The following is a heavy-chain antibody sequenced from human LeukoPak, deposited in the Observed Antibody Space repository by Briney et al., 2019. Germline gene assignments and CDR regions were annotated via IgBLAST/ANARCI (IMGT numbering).Heavy chain of an antibody. J-gene: IGHJ5*02. CDR3: ARYYGSYNWFDP. V-gene: IGHV4-39*07. CDR2: IYYSGST. D-gene: IGHD3-10*01. CDR1: GGSISSSSYY. Sequence: SETLSLTCTVSGGSISSSSYYWGWIRQPPGKGLEWIGSIYYSGSTYYNPSLKSRVTISVDTSKNQFSLKLSSVTAADTAVYFCARYYGSYNWFDPWGQGTLVTVSS.